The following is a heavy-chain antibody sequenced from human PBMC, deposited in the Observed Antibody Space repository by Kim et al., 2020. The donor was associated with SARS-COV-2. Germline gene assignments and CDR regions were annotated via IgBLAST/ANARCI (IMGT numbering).Heavy chain of an antibody. D-gene: IGHD1-26*01. J-gene: IGHJ4*02. Sequence: SETLSLTCAVYGGSFSGYYWSWIRQPPGKGLEWIGEINHSGSTNYNPSLKSRVTISVDTSKNQFSLKLSSVTAADTAVYYCAREDRSGSYGYWGQGTLVTVSS. CDR1: GGSFSGYY. CDR2: INHSGST. CDR3: AREDRSGSYGY. V-gene: IGHV4-34*01.